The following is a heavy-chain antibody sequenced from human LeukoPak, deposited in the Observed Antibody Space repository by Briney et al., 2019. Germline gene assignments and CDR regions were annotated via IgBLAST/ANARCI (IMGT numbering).Heavy chain of an antibody. CDR1: GYIFTSYW. D-gene: IGHD3-9*01. V-gene: IGHV5-51*01. J-gene: IGHJ5*02. CDR2: IYPGDSDT. Sequence: GESLKISCKASGYIFTSYWIGWGRRMPGKGLEGMGIIYPGDSDTRYSPSFQGQVTISADKSISTAYLQWSSLKASDTAMYYCARFSGSLLAMNWFDPWGQGTLVTVSS. CDR3: ARFSGSLLAMNWFDP.